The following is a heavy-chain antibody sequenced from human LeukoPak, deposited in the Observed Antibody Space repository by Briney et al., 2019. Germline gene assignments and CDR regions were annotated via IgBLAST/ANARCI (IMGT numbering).Heavy chain of an antibody. CDR3: ARDYGYYDSSGYLAY. J-gene: IGHJ4*02. CDR2: IKQDGSEK. D-gene: IGHD3-22*01. CDR1: GFTFSDYY. Sequence: GGSLRLFCAASGFTFSDYYMSWIRQAPGKGLEWVANIKQDGSEKYYVDSVKGRFTISRDNAKDSLCLQMNSLTAKDTAVYYCARDYGYYDSSGYLAYWGQGTLVTVSS. V-gene: IGHV3-7*01.